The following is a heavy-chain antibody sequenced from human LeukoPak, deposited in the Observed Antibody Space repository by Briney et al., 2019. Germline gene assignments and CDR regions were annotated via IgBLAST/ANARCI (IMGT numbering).Heavy chain of an antibody. V-gene: IGHV3-30*02. CDR1: GFTFKIYG. CDR3: AKDGRYCSGGSCYSWSSDWFDP. Sequence: PGGSLRLSCAASGFTFKIYGMHWVRQAPGKGLEWVSFIRYDGSNKYYADSVKGRFAISRDNSKNTVYLQMNSLRAEDTAVYYCAKDGRYCSGGSCYSWSSDWFDPWGQGTLVTVSS. CDR2: IRYDGSNK. J-gene: IGHJ5*02. D-gene: IGHD2-15*01.